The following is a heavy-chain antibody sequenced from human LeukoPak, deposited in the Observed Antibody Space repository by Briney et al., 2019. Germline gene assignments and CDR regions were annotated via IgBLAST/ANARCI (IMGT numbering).Heavy chain of an antibody. CDR3: ARIGDYGSGSEGFDP. Sequence: ASVKVSCTASGYTFTSYYIHWVRQAPGQGLEWMGIISPSVGTTTYAQKLQGKVTMTRDTSTTTVYMELRSLRSEDTAVYYCARIGDYGSGSEGFDPWGQGTLVTVSS. CDR1: GYTFTSYY. J-gene: IGHJ5*02. CDR2: ISPSVGTT. V-gene: IGHV1-46*04. D-gene: IGHD3-10*01.